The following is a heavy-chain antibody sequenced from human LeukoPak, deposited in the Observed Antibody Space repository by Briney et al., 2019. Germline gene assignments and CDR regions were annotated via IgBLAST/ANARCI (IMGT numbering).Heavy chain of an antibody. Sequence: GGSLRLSCVASGFVFNTYWIYWVRQAPGKGLEWVATIDQDGTETRYVDSVKGRFTISRDNAKSSVFLQMNSLRVEDTAVFYCAHAYLWGQGTMVTVSS. J-gene: IGHJ3*01. D-gene: IGHD2-21*01. CDR3: AHAYL. V-gene: IGHV3-7*01. CDR1: GFVFNTYW. CDR2: IDQDGTET.